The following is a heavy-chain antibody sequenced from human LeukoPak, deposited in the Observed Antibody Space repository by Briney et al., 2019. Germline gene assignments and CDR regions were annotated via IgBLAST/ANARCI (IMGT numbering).Heavy chain of an antibody. CDR1: GFSFNNAW. Sequence: GGSLRLSCAASGFSFNNAWMTWVRQAPGRGLEWVGRIKRNSAGGATDYAPPVKGRLPISRDDSQNTLYLQMNSLKPEDTAVYSCTADWGLYGSGRYGTDGWGQGTTVIVSS. CDR3: TADWGLYGSGRYGTDG. D-gene: IGHD3-10*01. CDR2: IKRNSAGGAT. V-gene: IGHV3-15*01. J-gene: IGHJ6*02.